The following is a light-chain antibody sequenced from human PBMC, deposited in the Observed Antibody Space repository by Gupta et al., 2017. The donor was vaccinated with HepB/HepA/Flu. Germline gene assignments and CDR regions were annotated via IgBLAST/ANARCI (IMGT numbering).Light chain of an antibody. Sequence: SYELTQPPSVSVSPGQTARITCSGDVLAKKYARWFQQKPGQAPVLMMYKDSERPSGIPERFSGSSSGTTVTLTISGAQVEDEADYYCFSAADNNRKVFGGGTKRTVL. V-gene: IGLV3-27*01. CDR3: FSAADNNRKV. CDR2: KDS. CDR1: VLAKKY. J-gene: IGLJ3*02.